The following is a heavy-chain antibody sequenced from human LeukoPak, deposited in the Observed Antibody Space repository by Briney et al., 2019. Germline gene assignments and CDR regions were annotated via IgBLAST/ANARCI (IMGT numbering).Heavy chain of an antibody. J-gene: IGHJ4*02. Sequence: ASVKVSCKASDYTFTSYGFSWVRQAPGQGLEWMGWISAYNGNRNNAQTFQGRVTVTPDNSTSTAYMELRSLRSDDTAVYYCARDPLNYYGSGSYYYFDYWGQGTLVTVSS. V-gene: IGHV1-18*01. CDR1: DYTFTSYG. CDR3: ARDPLNYYGSGSYYYFDY. D-gene: IGHD3-10*01. CDR2: ISAYNGNR.